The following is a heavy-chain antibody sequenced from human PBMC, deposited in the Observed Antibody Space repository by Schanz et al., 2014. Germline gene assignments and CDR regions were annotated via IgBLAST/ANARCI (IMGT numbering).Heavy chain of an antibody. V-gene: IGHV3-74*01. D-gene: IGHD4-17*01. Sequence: EVQLVESGGGLVQPGGSLRLSCAASGFTFSDSWMHWVRQAPGKGLVWVSRTSNDGSFTTFADSVKGRFTISRDNAKNTLYLQMNSLRAEDTAVYYCVRDTDYHFDYWGQGTLVTVSP. J-gene: IGHJ4*02. CDR1: GFTFSDSW. CDR2: TSNDGSFT. CDR3: VRDTDYHFDY.